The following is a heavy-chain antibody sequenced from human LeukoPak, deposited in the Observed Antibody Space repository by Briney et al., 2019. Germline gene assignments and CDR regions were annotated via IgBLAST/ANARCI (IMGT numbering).Heavy chain of an antibody. Sequence: GGSLRLSCAASGFTFSTYAMSWVRQAPGKGLESVSAISGSGANTHYIDSVKGRFTISRDNSWDTLYLQMNSLRADDAAVYYCAKAECSETHRYVMDVWGKGATVTVSS. J-gene: IGHJ6*03. D-gene: IGHD2-15*01. CDR1: GFTFSTYA. CDR2: ISGSGANT. CDR3: AKAECSETHRYVMDV. V-gene: IGHV3-23*01.